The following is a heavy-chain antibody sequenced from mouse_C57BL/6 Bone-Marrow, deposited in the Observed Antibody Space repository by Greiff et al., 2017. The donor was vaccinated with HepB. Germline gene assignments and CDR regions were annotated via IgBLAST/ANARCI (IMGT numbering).Heavy chain of an antibody. J-gene: IGHJ3*01. CDR1: GYTFTSYW. D-gene: IGHD1-1*01. V-gene: IGHV1-55*01. CDR2: IYPGSGST. CDR3: ARRITTVVAKRAVAY. Sequence: VQLQQPGAELVKPGASVKMSCKASGYTFTSYWITWVKQRPGQGLEWIGDIYPGSGSTNYNEKFKSKATLTVDTSSSTAYMQLSSLTSEDSAVYYCARRITTVVAKRAVAYWGQGTLVTVSA.